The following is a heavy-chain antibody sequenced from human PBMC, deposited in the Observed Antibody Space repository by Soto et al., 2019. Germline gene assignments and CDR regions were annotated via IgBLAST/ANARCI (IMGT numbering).Heavy chain of an antibody. J-gene: IGHJ6*02. CDR2: MNPNSGNT. CDR1: GYTFTSYD. Sequence: QVQLVQSGAEVKKPGASVKVSCKASGYTFTSYDINWVRQATGQGLEWMGWMNPNSGNTGYAQKFQGRVTMTRNTSISTAHMELSSLRSEDTAVYYCAREGGYYYDYYYYGMDVWGQGTTVTVSS. D-gene: IGHD1-26*01. CDR3: AREGGYYYDYYYYGMDV. V-gene: IGHV1-8*01.